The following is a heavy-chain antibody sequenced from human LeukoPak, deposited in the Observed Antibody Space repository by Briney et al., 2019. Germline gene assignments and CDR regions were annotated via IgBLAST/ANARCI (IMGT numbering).Heavy chain of an antibody. Sequence: SQTLSLACAISGDSDSSNSAAWNWIRQSPSRGLEWLGRTYYRSKWYNDYAVSVKGRITINPDTSKDQFSLQLNSVTPEDTAVYYCARELLWFGEFYYFDYWGQGTLVTVSS. J-gene: IGHJ4*02. CDR1: GDSDSSNSAA. D-gene: IGHD3-10*01. CDR3: ARELLWFGEFYYFDY. V-gene: IGHV6-1*01. CDR2: TYYRSKWYN.